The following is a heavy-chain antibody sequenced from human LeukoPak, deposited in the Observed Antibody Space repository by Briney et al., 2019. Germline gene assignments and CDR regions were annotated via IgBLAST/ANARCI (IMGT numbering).Heavy chain of an antibody. D-gene: IGHD5-12*01. V-gene: IGHV1-46*01. CDR2: INPSGGST. CDR3: ARTISDWYFDL. J-gene: IGHJ2*01. CDR1: GYTFTSYY. Sequence: ASVKVFCKASGYTFTSYYMHWVRQAPGQGLEWMGIINPSGGSTSYAQKFQGRVTMTRDTSTSTVYMELSSLRSEDTAVYYCARTISDWYFDLWGRGTLVTVSS.